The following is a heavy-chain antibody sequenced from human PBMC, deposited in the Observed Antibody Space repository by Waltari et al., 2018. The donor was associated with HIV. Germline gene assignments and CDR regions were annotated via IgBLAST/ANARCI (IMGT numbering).Heavy chain of an antibody. Sequence: QVQLQESGPGLVKPSQTLSLTCTVSGGSISSGSYYWSWIRQPAGKGLEWIGRIYTSGSTNYNPSLKSRVTISVDTSKNQVSLKLSSVTAADTAVYYCARARSGYSFDYWGQGTLVTVSS. J-gene: IGHJ4*02. D-gene: IGHD3-22*01. V-gene: IGHV4-61*02. CDR2: IYTSGST. CDR3: ARARSGYSFDY. CDR1: GGSISSGSYY.